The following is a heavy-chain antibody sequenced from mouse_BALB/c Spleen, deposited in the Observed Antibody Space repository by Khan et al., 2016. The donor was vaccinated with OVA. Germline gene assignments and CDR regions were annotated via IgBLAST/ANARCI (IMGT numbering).Heavy chain of an antibody. D-gene: IGHD1-1*01. Sequence: VQLKESGAELVKPGASVKLSCTASGFNIKDTYIHWEKQRPEQGLEWIGRVDPANGYTKYNPKFQGKATMTSDISSNTAYLQLNSLTSEDTAVYYCSRPIDCYGAMDYWGQGTSVTVSA. J-gene: IGHJ4*01. CDR3: SRPIDCYGAMDY. CDR2: VDPANGYT. CDR1: GFNIKDTY. V-gene: IGHV14-3*02.